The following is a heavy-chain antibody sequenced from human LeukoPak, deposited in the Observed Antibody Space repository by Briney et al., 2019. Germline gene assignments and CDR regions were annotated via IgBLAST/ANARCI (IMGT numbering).Heavy chain of an antibody. CDR2: INPNSGGT. D-gene: IGHD1-7*01. Sequence: ASVKVSCKASGYTFTGYYMHWVRQAPGQGLEWMGWINPNSGGTNYAQKFQGRVTMTRDTSISTAYMELSRLRSDDTAVYYCARDLKTRVTGTTRYWGQGTLVTVSS. V-gene: IGHV1-2*02. CDR1: GYTFTGYY. CDR3: ARDLKTRVTGTTRY. J-gene: IGHJ4*02.